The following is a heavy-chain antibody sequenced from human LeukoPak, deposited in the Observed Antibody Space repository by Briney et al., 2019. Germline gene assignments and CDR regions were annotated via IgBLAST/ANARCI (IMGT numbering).Heavy chain of an antibody. CDR1: GFTFDDYA. D-gene: IGHD6-13*01. Sequence: PGGSLRLSCAASGFTFDDYAMHWVRQAPGKGLEWVSGISWNSGSIGYADSVKGRFTISRDNAKNSLYLQMNSLRAEDTALYYCAKAPAAGTEYYFDYWGQGTLVTVSS. CDR2: ISWNSGSI. CDR3: AKAPAAGTEYYFDY. J-gene: IGHJ4*02. V-gene: IGHV3-9*01.